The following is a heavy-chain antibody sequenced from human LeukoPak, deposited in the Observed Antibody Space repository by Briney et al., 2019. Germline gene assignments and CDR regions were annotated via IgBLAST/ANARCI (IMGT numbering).Heavy chain of an antibody. Sequence: PSGTLSLTCAVSGGSISSSNWWSWVRQPPGKGLEWIGEIYHSGSTNYNPSLKSRVTISVDKSKNQFSLKLSSVTAADTAVYYCARLRVGATGDFDYWGQGTLVTVSS. D-gene: IGHD1-26*01. CDR1: GGSISSSNW. V-gene: IGHV4-4*02. CDR2: IYHSGST. J-gene: IGHJ4*02. CDR3: ARLRVGATGDFDY.